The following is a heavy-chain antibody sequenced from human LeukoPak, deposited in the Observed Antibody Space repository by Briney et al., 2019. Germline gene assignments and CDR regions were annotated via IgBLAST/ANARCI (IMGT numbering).Heavy chain of an antibody. CDR3: AKTTGSGWYAHDAFDV. J-gene: IGHJ3*01. CDR1: GFTFDDYA. V-gene: IGHV3-9*03. CDR2: ISWNSGSI. Sequence: GGSLRLSSAASGFTFDDYAMHWVRQAPGKGLEWVSGISWNSGSIGYADSVKGRFTISRDNAKNSLYLQMNSLRAEDMALYYCAKTTGSGWYAHDAFDVWGQGTMVTVSS. D-gene: IGHD6-19*01.